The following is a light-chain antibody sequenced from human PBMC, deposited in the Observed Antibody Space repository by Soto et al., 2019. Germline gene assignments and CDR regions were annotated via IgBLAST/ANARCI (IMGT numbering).Light chain of an antibody. V-gene: IGLV1-44*01. CDR2: SNN. CDR3: AAWDDGLNGSYV. J-gene: IGLJ1*01. CDR1: SSNIGSNT. Sequence: QSVLTQPPSASGTPGHRVTISCSGSSSNIGSNTVYWYQQLPGTAPKLLIYSNNQRPSGGPDRFSGSKSCTSASLSTSGHQYDDEADYYCAAWDDGLNGSYVFGSGTKLTVL.